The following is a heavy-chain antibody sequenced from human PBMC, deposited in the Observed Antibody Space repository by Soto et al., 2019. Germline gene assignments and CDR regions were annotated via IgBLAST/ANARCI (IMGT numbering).Heavy chain of an antibody. Sequence: QVQLQESGPGLVKPSQTLSLTCTVSGGSISSGGYYWSWIRQHPGKGLEWIGYIYYSGSTYYNPSLKSRVTISVDTSKIQVSLTLRAVTAADTAVYYCARANTTLTTLWYFDLWGRGTLVTVSS. J-gene: IGHJ2*01. CDR2: IYYSGST. V-gene: IGHV4-31*03. CDR1: GGSISSGGYY. D-gene: IGHD4-17*01. CDR3: ARANTTLTTLWYFDL.